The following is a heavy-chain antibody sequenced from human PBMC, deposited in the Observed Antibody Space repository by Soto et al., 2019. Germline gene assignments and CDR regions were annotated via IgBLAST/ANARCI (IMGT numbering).Heavy chain of an antibody. V-gene: IGHV1-18*01. J-gene: IGHJ6*02. CDR2: ISGYNGDT. D-gene: IGHD2-8*01. CDR3: ATNGQPPYYYYGLDV. CDR1: GYTFSRYG. Sequence: QGQLVQSGGEVKKSGASVKVSCKASGYTFSRYGISWVRQAPGQGLEWMGWISGYNGDTTYAQKFQGRVTMTIDTSTTTAYIELRSLTSDDTAVYYCATNGQPPYYYYGLDVWGQGTTVTVSS.